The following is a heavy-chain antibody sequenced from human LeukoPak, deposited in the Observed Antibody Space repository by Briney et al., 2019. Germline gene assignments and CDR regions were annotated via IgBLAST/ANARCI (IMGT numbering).Heavy chain of an antibody. CDR3: ARFRTWGDKAFDY. D-gene: IGHD2-21*02. V-gene: IGHV3-7*01. CDR1: GFTFSSYW. CDR2: INKDGGEK. Sequence: GGSLRLSCAASGFTFSSYWMSWVRQAPGKGLEWVANINKDGGEKYYVDSVKGRFTISRDSAKNSLYLQMNSLRAEDTAVYYCARFRTWGDKAFDYWGQGTLVTVSS. J-gene: IGHJ4*02.